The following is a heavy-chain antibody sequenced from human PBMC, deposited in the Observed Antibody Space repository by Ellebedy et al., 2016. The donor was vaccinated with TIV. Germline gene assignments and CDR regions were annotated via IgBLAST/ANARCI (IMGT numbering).Heavy chain of an antibody. CDR2: IDTGNENT. Sequence: ASVKVSCKASGYTFTSYGMNWVRQAPGQRLEWMGWIDTGNENTKYSQKFQDRVTITRDTSASTAYMELSSLRSEDTAVYYCARALNYFDYWGQGTLITVSS. J-gene: IGHJ4*02. V-gene: IGHV1-3*04. CDR3: ARALNYFDY. CDR1: GYTFTSYG.